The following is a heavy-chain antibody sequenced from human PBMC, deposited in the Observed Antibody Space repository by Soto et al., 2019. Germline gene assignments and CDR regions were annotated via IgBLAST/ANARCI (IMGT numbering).Heavy chain of an antibody. CDR2: INHSGST. CDR1: GGSFSGYY. CDR3: ARGRGYDFWSGYYTYYGMDV. D-gene: IGHD3-3*01. Sequence: PTETLSLTCAVYGGSFSGYYWSWIRQPPGEGLEWIGEINHSGSTNYNPSLKSRVTISVDTSKNQFSLKLSSVTAADTAVYYCARGRGYDFWSGYYTYYGMDVWGQGTTVTVSS. J-gene: IGHJ6*02. V-gene: IGHV4-34*01.